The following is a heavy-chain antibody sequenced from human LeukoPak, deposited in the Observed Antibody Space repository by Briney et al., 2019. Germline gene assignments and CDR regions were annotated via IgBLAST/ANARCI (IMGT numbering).Heavy chain of an antibody. D-gene: IGHD6-19*01. CDR2: MNPNSGNT. V-gene: IGHV1-8*01. J-gene: IGHJ4*02. Sequence: GASVKVSCKASGYTFTSYDINWVRQATGQGLGWMGWMNPNSGNTGYAQKFQGRVTMTRNTSISTAYMELSSLRSEDTSVYYCARTNKQWLVLGYWGQGTLVTVSS. CDR1: GYTFTSYD. CDR3: ARTNKQWLVLGY.